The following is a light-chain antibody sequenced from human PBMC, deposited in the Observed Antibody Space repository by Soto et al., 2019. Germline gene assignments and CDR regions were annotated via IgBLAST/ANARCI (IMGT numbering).Light chain of an antibody. CDR3: SSYTSXSTLGXXV. J-gene: IGLJ2*01. Sequence: QSVLTQPASVSGSPGQSITISCTGTSSDVGGYNYVSWYQQHPGKAPKLMIYEVSNRPSGVSNRFSGSKSGNTASLTISGLQAEDEADYYCSSYTSXSTLGXXVFGGGTKLTX. V-gene: IGLV2-14*01. CDR1: SSDVGGYNY. CDR2: EVS.